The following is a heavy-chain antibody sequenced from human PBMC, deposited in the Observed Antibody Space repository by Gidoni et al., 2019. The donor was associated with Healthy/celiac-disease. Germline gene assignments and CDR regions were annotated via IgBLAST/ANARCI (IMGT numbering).Heavy chain of an antibody. CDR3: AHIVERGYSGYVLDY. CDR1: GFPLSTSGVG. J-gene: IGHJ4*02. Sequence: QITLKESGPTLVKPTQTLTLTCTFSGFPLSTSGVGVGWIRQPPGKALEWLALIYWNDDKRYSPSLKSRLTITKDTSKNQVVLTMTNMDPVDTATYYCAHIVERGYSGYVLDYWGQGTLVTVSS. D-gene: IGHD5-12*01. CDR2: IYWNDDK. V-gene: IGHV2-5*01.